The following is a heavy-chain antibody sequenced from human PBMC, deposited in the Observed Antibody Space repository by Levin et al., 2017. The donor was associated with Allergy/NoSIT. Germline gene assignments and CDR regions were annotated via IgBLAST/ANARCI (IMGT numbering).Heavy chain of an antibody. CDR2: IKGDGSEK. J-gene: IGHJ4*02. D-gene: IGHD5-18*01. Sequence: GGSLRLSCATSGFSFSSYWMTWVRQAPGKGLEWVANIKGDGSEKYYVDSVQGRFTISRDNAKNSLYLYIKSLRAEDTAVYFCARADSYVFYWGRGTRVTVSS. CDR3: ARADSYVFY. CDR1: GFSFSSYW. V-gene: IGHV3-7*04.